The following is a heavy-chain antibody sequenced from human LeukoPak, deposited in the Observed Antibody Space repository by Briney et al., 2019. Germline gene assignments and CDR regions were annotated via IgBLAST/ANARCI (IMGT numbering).Heavy chain of an antibody. V-gene: IGHV1-2*02. J-gene: IGHJ4*02. CDR3: ARVGPRGWLGRQPNYFDY. CDR2: INPNSGGT. Sequence: GASVTVSCKASGYTFTGYYMHWVRQAPGQGLEWMGWINPNSGGTNYAQKFQGRVTMTRDMSISTAYMELSRLRSDDTAVYYCARVGPRGWLGRQPNYFDYWGQGTLVTVSS. CDR1: GYTFTGYY. D-gene: IGHD6-19*01.